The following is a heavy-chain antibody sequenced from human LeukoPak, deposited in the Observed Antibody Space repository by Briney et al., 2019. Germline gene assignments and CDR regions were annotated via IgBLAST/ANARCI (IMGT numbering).Heavy chain of an antibody. Sequence: GRSLRLSCVASGFTFDDYAMHWVRQAPGKGLEWVSLISWDGDNTYYADSVKGRFTISRDNSKNSLYLQMNSLRAEDTALYYCAKDSGSGSYYPTNWFDPWGQGTLVTVSS. J-gene: IGHJ5*02. CDR3: AKDSGSGSYYPTNWFDP. V-gene: IGHV3-43D*03. CDR2: ISWDGDNT. D-gene: IGHD3-10*01. CDR1: GFTFDDYA.